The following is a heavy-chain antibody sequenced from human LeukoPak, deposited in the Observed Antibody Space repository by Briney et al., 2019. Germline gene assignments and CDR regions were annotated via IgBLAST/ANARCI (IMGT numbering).Heavy chain of an antibody. J-gene: IGHJ6*03. CDR2: MNPNSGNT. CDR1: GYTFTSYD. Sequence: ASVKVSCKASGYTFTSYDINWVRQATGQGLEWMGWMNPNSGNTGYAQKFQGIVTMTKNTSISTAYMELSSLRSEDTAVDYCARGTQYDFWSGLPYWYYYYYMDVWGKGTTVTVSS. CDR3: ARGTQYDFWSGLPYWYYYYYMDV. V-gene: IGHV1-8*01. D-gene: IGHD3-3*01.